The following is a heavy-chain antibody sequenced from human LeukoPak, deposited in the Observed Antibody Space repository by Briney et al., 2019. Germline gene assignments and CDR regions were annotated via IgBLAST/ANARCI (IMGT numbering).Heavy chain of an antibody. D-gene: IGHD3-10*01. CDR1: GGTFSSYA. CDR3: ARDLPSMVRSYAFDI. V-gene: IGHV1-69*10. J-gene: IGHJ3*02. Sequence: SVKVSCKASGGTFSSYAISWVRQAPGQGLEWMGRIVPILGIANYAQKFQGRVTITADKSTSTAYMELSSLRSEDTAVYYCARDLPSMVRSYAFDIWGQGTMVTVSS. CDR2: IVPILGIA.